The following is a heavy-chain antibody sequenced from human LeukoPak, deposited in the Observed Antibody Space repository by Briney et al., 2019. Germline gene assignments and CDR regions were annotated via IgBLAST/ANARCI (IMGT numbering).Heavy chain of an antibody. J-gene: IGHJ4*02. CDR3: ARETRTGDLDY. CDR1: GGSISSYY. CDR2: IYYSGST. V-gene: IGHV4-59*01. Sequence: PSETLSLTCTVSGGSISSYYWSWIRQPPGKGLEWIGYIYYSGSTNYNPSLKSRVTISVDTSKNQFSLKLSSVTAADTAVYYCARETRTGDLDYWGQGTLVTVSS. D-gene: IGHD7-27*01.